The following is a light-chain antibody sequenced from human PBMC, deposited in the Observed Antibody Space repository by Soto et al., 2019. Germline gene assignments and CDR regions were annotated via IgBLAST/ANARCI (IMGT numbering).Light chain of an antibody. V-gene: IGKV1-9*01. Sequence: DLQLTPSPSFLSPSFGESLTLTFRASQVISTSLAWYQVKPGKAPKLLIYAASTLESGVPSRFSATVSGTEFSLTITSLQPEDFATYYCQQLFDSPITFGQGTRLE. J-gene: IGKJ5*01. CDR3: QQLFDSPIT. CDR2: AAS. CDR1: QVISTS.